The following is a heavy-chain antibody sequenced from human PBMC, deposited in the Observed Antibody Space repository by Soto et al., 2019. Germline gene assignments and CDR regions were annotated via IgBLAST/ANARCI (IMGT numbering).Heavy chain of an antibody. Sequence: SVKVSCKASGGTFSSYAISWVRQAPGQGLEWMGGIIAIFGTAKYAQKFQGRVTITRDKSTSTAYMELSSLRSEDTAVYYCARVRRGVDIVVVPAAKSYYYYYMDVWGKGTTVTVSS. CDR1: GGTFSSYA. V-gene: IGHV1-69*05. CDR2: IIAIFGTA. J-gene: IGHJ6*03. CDR3: ARVRRGVDIVVVPAAKSYYYYYMDV. D-gene: IGHD2-2*01.